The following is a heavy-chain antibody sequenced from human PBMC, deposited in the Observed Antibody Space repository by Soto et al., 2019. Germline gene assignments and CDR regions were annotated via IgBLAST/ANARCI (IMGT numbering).Heavy chain of an antibody. CDR1: GFNFIGHS. V-gene: IGHV3-21*01. D-gene: IGHD3-9*01. CDR2: IGDSSNFI. CDR3: ARDQTYLRPGYSDY. Sequence: EVQLVESGGGLVKPGGSLRLSCAASGFNFIGHSMNWFRQAPGKGLEWISSIGDSSNFIYYAASVRGRFTISRDNADNALYLQMDSLRAEDTGIYYCARDQTYLRPGYSDYWGQGALVTVSS. J-gene: IGHJ4*02.